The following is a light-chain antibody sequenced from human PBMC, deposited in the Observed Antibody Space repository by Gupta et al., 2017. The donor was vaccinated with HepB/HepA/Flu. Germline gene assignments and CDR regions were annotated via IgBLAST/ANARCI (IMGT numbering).Light chain of an antibody. CDR3: QQSYGNLHT. CDR1: QSISSY. CDR2: AAS. Sequence: DIQMPHSPSSLSASVGVRVTITCLASQSISSYLNWYQQKPLKAPKLLLYAASSLQSGVPSRFSDRGSGTDFTLTISSLQPEDFGTYYGQQSYGNLHTFGHGTQLELK. V-gene: IGKV1-39*01. J-gene: IGKJ2*01.